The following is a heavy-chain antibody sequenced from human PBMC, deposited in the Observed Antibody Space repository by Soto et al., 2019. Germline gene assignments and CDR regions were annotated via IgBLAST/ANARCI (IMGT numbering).Heavy chain of an antibody. Sequence: EVQLVESGGGLVQPGRSLRLSCVASGFTFDDYAMHWVRQAPGKGLEWVSGINSNSGSVGYAYSVQGRFTISRDNAKNSLSLQMNSLSPEDTAWYYCAKGHRYCSSASCYFLPRVDAPWGQGTLVTVSS. V-gene: IGHV3-9*01. CDR2: INSNSGSV. CDR3: AKGHRYCSSASCYFLPRVDAP. CDR1: GFTFDDYA. D-gene: IGHD2-2*01. J-gene: IGHJ5*02.